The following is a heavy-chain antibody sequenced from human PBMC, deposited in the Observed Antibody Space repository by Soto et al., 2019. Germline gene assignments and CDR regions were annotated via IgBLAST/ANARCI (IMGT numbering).Heavy chain of an antibody. Sequence: ASVKVSWRASGDAFTSYYMHWVRHAPGQGLEWMGIINPSGGSTSYAQKFQGRVTMTRDTSTSTVYMELSSLRSDDTAVYYCAIAHSYHHYDMDVWGQGTTVTVSS. J-gene: IGHJ6*02. V-gene: IGHV1-46*01. CDR1: GDAFTSYY. CDR2: INPSGGST. CDR3: AIAHSYHHYDMDV. D-gene: IGHD2-21*01.